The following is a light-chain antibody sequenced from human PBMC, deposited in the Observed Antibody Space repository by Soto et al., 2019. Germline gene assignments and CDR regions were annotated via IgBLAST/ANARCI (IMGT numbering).Light chain of an antibody. Sequence: DIQMTQSPSTLSGSVGDRVTITCRASQTISSWLAWDQQKPGKAPKLLIYKASTLKSGVPSRFSGSGSGTEFTLSISRLQPDDFATYYCQHYNSYSEAFGQGTKVDIK. V-gene: IGKV1-5*03. CDR1: QTISSW. CDR2: KAS. J-gene: IGKJ1*01. CDR3: QHYNSYSEA.